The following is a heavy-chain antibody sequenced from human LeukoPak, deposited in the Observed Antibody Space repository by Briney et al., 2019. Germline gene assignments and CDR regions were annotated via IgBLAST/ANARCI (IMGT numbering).Heavy chain of an antibody. CDR3: AKGRNHDTFTGSP. Sequence: GGSLRLSCTASGFTFSSYAMSWVRQAPGRGLEWVSTIGGSGTATFYADSMRGRFTISRDNSKNTLYLQMNSLRAEDTAVYFCAKGRNHDTFTGSPWGQGTLVTVSS. D-gene: IGHD3-9*01. J-gene: IGHJ5*02. CDR1: GFTFSSYA. CDR2: IGGSGTAT. V-gene: IGHV3-23*01.